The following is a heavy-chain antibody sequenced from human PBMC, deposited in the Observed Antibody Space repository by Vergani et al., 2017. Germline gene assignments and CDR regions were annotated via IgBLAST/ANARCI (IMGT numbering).Heavy chain of an antibody. CDR3: ARDLYGDYPYYYYYMDV. J-gene: IGHJ6*03. V-gene: IGHV1-2*02. Sequence: QVQLVQSGAEVKKPGASVKVSCKASGYTFTGYYMHWVRQAPGQGLEWMGWINPNSGGTNYAQKFQGRVTMTRDTSISTAYMELSSLRSEDTAVYYCARDLYGDYPYYYYYMDVWGKGP. D-gene: IGHD4-17*01. CDR1: GYTFTGYY. CDR2: INPNSGGT.